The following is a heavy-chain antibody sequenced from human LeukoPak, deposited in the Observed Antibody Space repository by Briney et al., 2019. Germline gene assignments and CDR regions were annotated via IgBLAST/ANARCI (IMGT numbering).Heavy chain of an antibody. V-gene: IGHV3-33*01. Sequence: PGRSLRLSCAASGFTFSSYGVHWVRQAPGKGLEWVAVIWYDGSSKYYADSVKGRFTISRDNSKNTLYLQMNSLRAEDTAVYYCARGIAEQDYWGQGTLVTVSS. CDR1: GFTFSSYG. CDR3: ARGIAEQDY. D-gene: IGHD1/OR15-1a*01. CDR2: IWYDGSSK. J-gene: IGHJ4*02.